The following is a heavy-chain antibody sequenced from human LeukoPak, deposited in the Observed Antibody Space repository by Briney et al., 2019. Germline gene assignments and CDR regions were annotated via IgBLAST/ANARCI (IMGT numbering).Heavy chain of an antibody. CDR1: GLTFGSYW. CDR3: ARGEI. V-gene: IGHV3-7*01. Sequence: GGSLRLSCAASGLTFGSYWMSWVRQAPGKGLEWVANIKQDGSEKYYVDSVKGRFTISSDNAKNSLYLQMNSLRAEDTAVYYCARGEIWGQGTMVTVSS. J-gene: IGHJ3*02. CDR2: IKQDGSEK.